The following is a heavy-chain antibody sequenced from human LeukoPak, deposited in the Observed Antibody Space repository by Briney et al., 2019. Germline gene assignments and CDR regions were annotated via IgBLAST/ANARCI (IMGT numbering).Heavy chain of an antibody. Sequence: GGSLRLSCAASGFTFSSYWMSWVRQAPGKGLEWVANIKQDGSEKYYVDSVKGRFTISRDNAKNSLYLQMNSLRAEDTAVYYCAKVDPVSWGPMDVWGKGTTVTVSS. CDR1: GFTFSSYW. V-gene: IGHV3-7*01. D-gene: IGHD7-27*01. J-gene: IGHJ6*03. CDR2: IKQDGSEK. CDR3: AKVDPVSWGPMDV.